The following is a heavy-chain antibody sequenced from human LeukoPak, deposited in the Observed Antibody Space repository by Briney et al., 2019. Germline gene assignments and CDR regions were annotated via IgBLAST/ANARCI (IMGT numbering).Heavy chain of an antibody. J-gene: IGHJ4*02. CDR1: GFTFSNYG. CDR2: IWYDGSNK. V-gene: IGHV3-33*01. D-gene: IGHD3-10*01. Sequence: GRSLRLSCAASGFTFSNYGMHWVRQAPGKGLEWVAIIWYDGSNKYYADSVKGRFTISRDNSKNTLYLQMNSLRAEDTAMYYCATVRCGSGTYYIDHWDQGTLVTVSS. CDR3: ATVRCGSGTYYIDH.